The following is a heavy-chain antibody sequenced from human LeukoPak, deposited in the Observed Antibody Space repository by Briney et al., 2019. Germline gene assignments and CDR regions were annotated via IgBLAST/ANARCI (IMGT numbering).Heavy chain of an antibody. J-gene: IGHJ4*02. CDR1: GYTLTELS. Sequence: ASVKVSCKVSGYTLTELSMHWVRQAPEQGLEWMGWMNPNSGGTNYAQKFQGRVTMTRDTSISTAYMELSSLRSDDSAVYFCSRASTIAAPGAIPNDFWGQGTLVTVSS. CDR2: MNPNSGGT. D-gene: IGHD6-13*01. CDR3: SRASTIAAPGAIPNDF. V-gene: IGHV1-2*02.